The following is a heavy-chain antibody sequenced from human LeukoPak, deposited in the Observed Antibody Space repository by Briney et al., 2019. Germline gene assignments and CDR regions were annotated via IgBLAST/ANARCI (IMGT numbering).Heavy chain of an antibody. J-gene: IGHJ4*02. V-gene: IGHV3-23*01. CDR1: GFTFSSYG. Sequence: GGSLRLSCAASGFTFSSYGMSWVRRAPGKGLEWVSAISGSGGSTYYADSVKGRFTISRDNSKNTLYLQMNSLRDEDTAVYYCARGARYCSGGDCLGFDYWGQGALVTVSS. CDR2: ISGSGGST. D-gene: IGHD2-15*01. CDR3: ARGARYCSGGDCLGFDY.